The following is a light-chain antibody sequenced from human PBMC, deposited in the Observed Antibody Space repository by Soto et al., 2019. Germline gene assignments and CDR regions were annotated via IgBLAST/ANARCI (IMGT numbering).Light chain of an antibody. CDR1: QGIARW. V-gene: IGKV1-12*01. Sequence: DIPMTQSPSSLSASVGDRVTMTCRASQGIARWLAWYQQKPGKAPKLLIYAASSLESGVPSRFSGSGSGTDFTLTISSLQPEDFATYYCQQANSFPWTFGQGTKVDIK. J-gene: IGKJ1*01. CDR2: AAS. CDR3: QQANSFPWT.